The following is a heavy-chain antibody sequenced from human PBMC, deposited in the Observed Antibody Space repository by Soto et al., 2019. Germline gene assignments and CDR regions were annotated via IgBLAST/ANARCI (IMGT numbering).Heavy chain of an antibody. Sequence: QVELQESGPRLVKSSGTLSLTCEVSSGSISTGNWWSWVRQPPGKGLEWIGEIYYTGATNYNPSIKSRVIMTIDKSKHQFSLILTSATAADTAVYYCARVFSSGSGWMYYFDFWGQGILVSVSS. CDR3: ARVFSSGSGWMYYFDF. CDR1: SGSISTGNW. D-gene: IGHD6-25*01. J-gene: IGHJ4*02. V-gene: IGHV4-4*02. CDR2: IYYTGAT.